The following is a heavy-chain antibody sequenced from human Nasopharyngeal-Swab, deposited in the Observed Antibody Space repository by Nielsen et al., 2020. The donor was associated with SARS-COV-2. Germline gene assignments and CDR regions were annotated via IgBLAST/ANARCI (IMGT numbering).Heavy chain of an antibody. D-gene: IGHD6-13*01. V-gene: IGHV4-59*01. Sequence: WIRQPPGKGLEWFGYIYYSGSTNYNPSLKSRVTISVDTSKNQFSLKLSSVTAADTAVYYCARDGYSSSRALDYWGQGTLVTVSS. CDR2: IYYSGST. CDR3: ARDGYSSSRALDY. J-gene: IGHJ4*02.